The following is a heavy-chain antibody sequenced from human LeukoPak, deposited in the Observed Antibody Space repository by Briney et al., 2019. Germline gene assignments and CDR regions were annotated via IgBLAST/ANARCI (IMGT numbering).Heavy chain of an antibody. CDR3: AKGVVVVTAMNYFDY. V-gene: IGHV3-48*03. CDR1: GFTFSSYE. Sequence: GGSLRLSCAASGFTFSSYEMNWVRQAPGKGLEWVSYISSNDDTIYYAGSVKGRFTISRDNAKNSLYLQMNTLRAEDTAVYYCAKGVVVVTAMNYFDYWGQGTLVTVYS. J-gene: IGHJ4*02. D-gene: IGHD2-21*02. CDR2: ISSNDDTI.